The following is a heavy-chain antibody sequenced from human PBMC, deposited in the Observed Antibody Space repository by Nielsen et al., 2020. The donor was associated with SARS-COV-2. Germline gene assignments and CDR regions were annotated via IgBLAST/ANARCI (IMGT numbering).Heavy chain of an antibody. J-gene: IGHJ4*02. CDR3: ARDGYYYDSSGYVLDY. D-gene: IGHD3-22*01. V-gene: IGHV3-30*04. CDR2: ISYDGSNK. CDR1: GFTFSSYA. Sequence: GESLKISCAASGFTFSSYAMHWVRKAPGKGLEWVAVISYDGSNKYYADSVKGRFTISRDNSKNTLYLQMNSLRAEDTAVYYCARDGYYYDSSGYVLDYWGQGTLVTVSS.